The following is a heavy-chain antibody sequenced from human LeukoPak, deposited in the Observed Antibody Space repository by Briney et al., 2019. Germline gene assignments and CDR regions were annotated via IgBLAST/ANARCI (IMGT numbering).Heavy chain of an antibody. CDR2: IRYDGSNK. V-gene: IGHV3-30*02. D-gene: IGHD5-24*01. CDR1: GFTFNSYW. CDR3: AKGDMATIDH. Sequence: QPGGSLRLSCAASGFTFNSYWMHWVRQAPGKGLEWVAFIRYDGSNKYYADSVKGRFTISRDNSKNTLYLQMNSLRAEDTAVYYCAKGDMATIDHWGQGTLVTVSS. J-gene: IGHJ5*02.